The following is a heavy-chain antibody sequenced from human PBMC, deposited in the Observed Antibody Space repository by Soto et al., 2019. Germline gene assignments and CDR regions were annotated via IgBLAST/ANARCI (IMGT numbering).Heavy chain of an antibody. Sequence: PSETLSLTCTVSGGSVSSGCYYWSCIRHLPGNGMACFGHIHNSRATHSIATPNSRVTISVDTSKDQFTAKQNSVSAADSALYYCERESTGDPTFFDHWGQGTLVTVSS. CDR2: IHNSRAT. CDR3: ERESTGDPTFFDH. CDR1: GGSVSSGCYY. J-gene: IGHJ4*02. V-gene: IGHV4-61*01. D-gene: IGHD2-8*02.